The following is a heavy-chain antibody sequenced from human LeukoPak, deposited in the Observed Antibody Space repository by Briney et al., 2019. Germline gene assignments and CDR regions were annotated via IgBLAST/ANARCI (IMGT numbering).Heavy chain of an antibody. CDR2: ITPDGRMT. V-gene: IGHV3-74*01. CDR1: GFTFSTYW. D-gene: IGHD2-15*01. CDR3: ARDFYTNYYSSDGDDFDY. J-gene: IGHJ4*02. Sequence: GGSLRLSCAASGFTFSTYWMHWVRQVPGRGLVWVSRITPDGRMTTYADSVKGRFIISRDNAKNTLYLHMNSLRAEDTAMYYCARDFYTNYYSSDGDDFDYWGQGTLVTVSS.